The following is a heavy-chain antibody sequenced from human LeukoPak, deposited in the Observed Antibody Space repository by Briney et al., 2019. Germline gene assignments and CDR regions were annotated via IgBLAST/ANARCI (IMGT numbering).Heavy chain of an antibody. V-gene: IGHV3-53*01. CDR2: IYSGAAT. J-gene: IGHJ3*02. CDR1: GFGVSNNY. CDR3: ARDPGLNAFDI. Sequence: GGSLRLSCTASGFGVSNNYMSWVRQAPGKGLEWVAVIYSGAATFYADAVKGRFSLSRDNSQNALFLQMNSLKVEDSAVYYCARDPGLNAFDIWGQGTMVTASS.